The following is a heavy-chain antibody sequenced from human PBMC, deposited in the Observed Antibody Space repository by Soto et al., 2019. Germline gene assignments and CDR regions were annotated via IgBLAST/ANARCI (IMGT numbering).Heavy chain of an antibody. CDR1: GFSLSTSGVG. V-gene: IGHV2-5*02. D-gene: IGHD2-15*01. CDR2: IYWDDDK. CDR3: AHRPAGWYMDV. Sequence: QITLKESGPTLVKPTQTLTLTCTFSGFSLSTSGVGVGWIRQPPGKALEWLALIYWDDDKRYSPSLKSRLTITKDTSENQVVLTMTNMDTVDTATYYCAHRPAGWYMDVWGKGTTVTVSS. J-gene: IGHJ6*03.